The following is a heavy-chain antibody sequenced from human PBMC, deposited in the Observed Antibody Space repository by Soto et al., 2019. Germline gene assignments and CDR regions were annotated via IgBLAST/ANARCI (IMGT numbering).Heavy chain of an antibody. CDR1: GFTFDDYT. D-gene: IGHD5-18*01. Sequence: PGGSLRLSCAASGFTFDDYTMHWVRQAPGKGLEWVSLISWDGGSTYYADSVKGRFTISRDNSKNSPYLQMNSLRTEDTALYYCAKDMARGYSYGLGSWGQGPLVTVSS. CDR2: ISWDGGST. V-gene: IGHV3-43*01. CDR3: AKDMARGYSYGLGS. J-gene: IGHJ4*02.